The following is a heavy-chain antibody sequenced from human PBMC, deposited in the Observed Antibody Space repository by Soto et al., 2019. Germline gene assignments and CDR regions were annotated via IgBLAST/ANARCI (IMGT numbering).Heavy chain of an antibody. CDR3: ARDEGIAVNDAFDI. Sequence: SETLSLTCTVSGGSMKNYYWSWIRQPPGKGLEWIGHVFYSGSTKYNPSLKSRVTISVDTSKNLFSLKLSSVTAADTAVYYCARDEGIAVNDAFDIWGQGTMVTVSS. CDR1: GGSMKNYY. D-gene: IGHD6-19*01. V-gene: IGHV4-59*01. CDR2: VFYSGST. J-gene: IGHJ3*02.